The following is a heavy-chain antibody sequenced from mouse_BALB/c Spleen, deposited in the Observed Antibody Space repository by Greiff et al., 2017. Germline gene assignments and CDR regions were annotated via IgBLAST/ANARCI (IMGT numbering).Heavy chain of an antibody. CDR3: AREENGNSPFDY. CDR2: ISSGGST. Sequence: EVMLVESGGGLVQPGGSRKLSCAASGFTFSSFGMHWVRQAPEKRLEWVASISSGGSTYYPDSVKGRFTISRDNARNILYLQMSSLRSEDTAMYYCAREENGNSPFDYWGQGTTLTVSS. CDR1: GFTFSSFG. D-gene: IGHD2-1*01. V-gene: IGHV5-6-5*01. J-gene: IGHJ2*01.